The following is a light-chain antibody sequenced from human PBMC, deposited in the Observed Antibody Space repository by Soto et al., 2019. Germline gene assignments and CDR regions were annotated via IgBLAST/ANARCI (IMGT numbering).Light chain of an antibody. V-gene: IGLV2-14*01. Sequence: QSALTQPSSVSGSPGQSITISCPGTSSDIGGYKYVSWYQQHPGKAPKLMIYDVSHRPSGVSYRFSASKSGNTASLTISDLQAEDEADYYCSSSTSTIVKFGGGTQLTVL. J-gene: IGLJ3*02. CDR2: DVS. CDR1: SSDIGGYKY. CDR3: SSSTSTIVK.